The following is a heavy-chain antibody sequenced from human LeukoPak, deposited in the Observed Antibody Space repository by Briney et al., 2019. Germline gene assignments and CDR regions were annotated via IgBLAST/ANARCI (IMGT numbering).Heavy chain of an antibody. J-gene: IGHJ4*02. D-gene: IGHD3-3*01. CDR3: ARGHVLRFLEWLFPPRY. V-gene: IGHV3-30*02. CDR1: GFTFSSYG. CDR2: IRYDGTKK. Sequence: GGSLRFSCAASGFTFSSYGMHWVRQAPGKGLEWVAFIRYDGTKKYYADSVKGRFTISRDNSRNTLYLQMNSLGPEDTAVYYCARGHVLRFLEWLFPPRYWGQGTLVTVSS.